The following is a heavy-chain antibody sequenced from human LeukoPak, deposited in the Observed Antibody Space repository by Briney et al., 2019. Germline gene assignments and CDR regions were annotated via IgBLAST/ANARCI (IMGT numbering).Heavy chain of an antibody. CDR2: IIPIFGTA. J-gene: IGHJ6*04. Sequence: ASVKVSCKASGGTFSSYAISWVRQAPGQGLEWMGGIIPIFGTANYAQKFQGRVTITADKSTSTAYMELSSLGSEDTAVYHCARDLGYCSSTSCYHNYYYYYGMDVWGKGTTVTVSS. CDR1: GGTFSSYA. CDR3: ARDLGYCSSTSCYHNYYYYYGMDV. D-gene: IGHD2-2*01. V-gene: IGHV1-69*06.